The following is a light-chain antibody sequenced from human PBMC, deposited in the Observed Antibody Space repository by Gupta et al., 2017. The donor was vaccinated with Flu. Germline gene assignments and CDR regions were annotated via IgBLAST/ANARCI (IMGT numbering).Light chain of an antibody. CDR3: QQYDDWPPWT. Sequence: DIMMTQSPATLSVSPGGRVTLSCRASQSVRTNLAWYQQKPGQAPRLLIDGASTRATGIPTRVRGGGSGTDCTLTISSLESEDFAVYYCQQYDDWPPWTFGQGTXVDIK. V-gene: IGKV3-15*01. J-gene: IGKJ1*01. CDR1: QSVRTN. CDR2: GAS.